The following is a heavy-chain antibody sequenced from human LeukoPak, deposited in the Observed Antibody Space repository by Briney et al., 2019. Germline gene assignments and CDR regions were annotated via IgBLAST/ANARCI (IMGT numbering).Heavy chain of an antibody. CDR2: IYSSGST. CDR3: ASRIATAGSVDY. J-gene: IGHJ4*02. Sequence: GGSLRLSCAASGFTVSSNYMSWVREAPGKGLEWVSVIYSSGSTYYADSVNGRFTISRDNSKNTLHLQMNSLRAEDTAVYYCASRIATAGSVDYWGQGTLVTVSS. CDR1: GFTVSSNY. V-gene: IGHV3-53*01. D-gene: IGHD6-13*01.